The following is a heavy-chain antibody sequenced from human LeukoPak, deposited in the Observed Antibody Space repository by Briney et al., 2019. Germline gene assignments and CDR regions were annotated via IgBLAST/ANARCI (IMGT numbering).Heavy chain of an antibody. D-gene: IGHD5-18*01. Sequence: ASVKVSCKASGYTFTAYYLHWVRQAPGQRLEGMGWINPNTGDTESAQNFQGRVTMTRDTTISTAYLELTKLTSDDTAVYYCASYPSYVRTPPFDYWGQGNLVTVSS. CDR2: INPNTGDT. CDR1: GYTFTAYY. J-gene: IGHJ4*02. V-gene: IGHV1-2*02. CDR3: ASYPSYVRTPPFDY.